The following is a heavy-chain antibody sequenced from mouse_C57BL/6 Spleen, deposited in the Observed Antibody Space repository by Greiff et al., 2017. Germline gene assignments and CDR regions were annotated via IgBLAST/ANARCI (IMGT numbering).Heavy chain of an antibody. CDR3: ARHLGDD. D-gene: IGHD4-1*01. CDR2: ISSGGSYT. Sequence: EVKLVESGGDLVKPGGSLKLSCAASGFTFSSYGMSWVRQTPDKRLEWVATISSGGSYTYYPDSVKGRFTISRDNAKNTLYLQMSSLKSEDTAMYYCARHLGDDWGQGTTLTVSS. CDR1: GFTFSSYG. J-gene: IGHJ2*01. V-gene: IGHV5-6*01.